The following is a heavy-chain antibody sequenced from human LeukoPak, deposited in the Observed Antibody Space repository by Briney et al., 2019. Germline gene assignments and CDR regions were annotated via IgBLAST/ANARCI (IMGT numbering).Heavy chain of an antibody. Sequence: SETLSLTCTVSGGSISSGGYYWSWIRQHPGKGLEWIGYIYYTGNTYYNPSLKSRVTISVDTSENQFSLRLSSVTAADTAVYYCTRGVRDGYKTFDYWGQGTLVTVSS. CDR3: TRGVRDGYKTFDY. J-gene: IGHJ4*02. CDR2: IYYTGNT. D-gene: IGHD5-24*01. CDR1: GGSISSGGYY. V-gene: IGHV4-31*03.